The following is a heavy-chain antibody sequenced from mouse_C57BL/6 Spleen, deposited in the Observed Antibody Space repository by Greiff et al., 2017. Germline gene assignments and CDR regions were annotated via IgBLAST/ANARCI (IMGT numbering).Heavy chain of an antibody. Sequence: VQLQQPGAELVKPGASVKMSCKASGYTFTSYWITWVKQRPGQGLEWIGDIYPGSGSTNYNEKFKSKATLTADTSSSTAYMQLSSLTSEDSAVDYCARHYDDSGKGYCFDYWGQGTTLTVSS. D-gene: IGHD2-3*01. J-gene: IGHJ2*01. V-gene: IGHV1-55*01. CDR3: ARHYDDSGKGYCFDY. CDR1: GYTFTSYW. CDR2: IYPGSGST.